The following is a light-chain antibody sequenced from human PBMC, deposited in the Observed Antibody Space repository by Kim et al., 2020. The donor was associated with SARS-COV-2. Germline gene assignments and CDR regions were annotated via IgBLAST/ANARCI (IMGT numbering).Light chain of an antibody. V-gene: IGLV3-1*01. Sequence: SLSPGQTANITCSGDRLGNKYVCLYQKNPGPSPVVVMYKDERRPSGIPERFSGSNSGNTATLTISGTQAMDEAAYYCQVWESTTTVFGGGTQLTVL. CDR1: RLGNKY. CDR3: QVWESTTTV. J-gene: IGLJ2*01. CDR2: KDE.